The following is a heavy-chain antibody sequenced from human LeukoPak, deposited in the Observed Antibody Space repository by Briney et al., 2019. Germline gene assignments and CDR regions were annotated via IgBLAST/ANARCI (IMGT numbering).Heavy chain of an antibody. CDR2: LIPMFGTA. Sequence: SVKVSCKASGGTFSNYAISWVRQAPGQGLEWMGGLIPMFGTANYAQKFQGRVTITTDTSTSTAYMDLRSLRSEDTAVYYCATGHYYYYYMDVWGKGTTVTISS. CDR3: ATGHYYYYYMDV. J-gene: IGHJ6*03. CDR1: GGTFSNYA. V-gene: IGHV1-69*05.